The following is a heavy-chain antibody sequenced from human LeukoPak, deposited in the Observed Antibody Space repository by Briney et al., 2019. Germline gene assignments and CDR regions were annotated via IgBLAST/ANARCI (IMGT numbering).Heavy chain of an antibody. V-gene: IGHV3-23*01. CDR3: AKDLEVDCSSTSCHPGDYYYYMDV. D-gene: IGHD2-2*01. CDR1: GFTFSSYA. J-gene: IGHJ6*03. Sequence: PGGSLRLSCAASGFTFSSYAMSWVRLAPGKGLEWVSAISGGGESTYYADSVKGRFTISRDNSKNTLYLQMNSLRAEDTAVYYCAKDLEVDCSSTSCHPGDYYYYMDVWGKGTTVTVSS. CDR2: ISGGGEST.